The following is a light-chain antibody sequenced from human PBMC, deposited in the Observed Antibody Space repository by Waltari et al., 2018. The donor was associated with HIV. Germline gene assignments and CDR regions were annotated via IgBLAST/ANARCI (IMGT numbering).Light chain of an antibody. J-gene: IGLJ3*02. CDR3: SSYTSGTTWV. CDR1: SSAIGGYNS. CDR2: EVS. Sequence: QSALTQPASVSGSPGQSITISCTGTSSAIGGYNSVSWPQHHPGRAPKLIIFEVSNRPSGVSNRFSGSKSGNTASLIISGLLAEDDADYYCSSYTSGTTWVFGGGTKLTVL. V-gene: IGLV2-14*01.